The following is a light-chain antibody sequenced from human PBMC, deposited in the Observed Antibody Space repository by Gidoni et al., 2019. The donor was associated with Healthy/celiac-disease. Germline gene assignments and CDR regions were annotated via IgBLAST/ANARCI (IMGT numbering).Light chain of an antibody. Sequence: PATLSVSPVERATLSCRASQSVSSNLAWYQQKTGQAPMILIYGASTRATGIPARFSGSGSGTEFTLTISSLQSEDFAVYYCQQYNNWPWTFGQGTKVEIK. CDR1: QSVSSN. CDR2: GAS. CDR3: QQYNNWPWT. J-gene: IGKJ1*01. V-gene: IGKV3-15*01.